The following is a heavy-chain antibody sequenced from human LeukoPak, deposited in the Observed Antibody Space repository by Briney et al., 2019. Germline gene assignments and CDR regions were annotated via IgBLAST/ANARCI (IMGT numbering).Heavy chain of an antibody. CDR3: AREVEAKWFDP. CDR1: GFTFSSYW. V-gene: IGHV3-66*02. CDR2: IYSGGST. Sequence: GGSLRLSCAASGFTFSSYWMHWVRQAPGKGLVWVSVIYSGGSTYYADSVKGRFTISRDNSKNTLFLQMNSLRAEDTAVYYCAREVEAKWFDPWGQGTLVTVSS. D-gene: IGHD2-15*01. J-gene: IGHJ5*02.